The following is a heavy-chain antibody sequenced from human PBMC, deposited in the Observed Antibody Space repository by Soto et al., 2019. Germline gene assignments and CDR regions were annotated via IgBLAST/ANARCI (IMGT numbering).Heavy chain of an antibody. V-gene: IGHV1-18*01. Sequence: QVQLVQSGAEVKKPGASVKVSCKASGYTFTSYGISWVRQAPGQGLEWMGWISGHNGNKKYAQKLRGRVSMTTDTSTSTAYMELRSLRSDDTAVYYCARDLGQQLFDYWGQGTLVTVSS. CDR3: ARDLGQQLFDY. J-gene: IGHJ4*02. CDR1: GYTFTSYG. D-gene: IGHD6-13*01. CDR2: ISGHNGNK.